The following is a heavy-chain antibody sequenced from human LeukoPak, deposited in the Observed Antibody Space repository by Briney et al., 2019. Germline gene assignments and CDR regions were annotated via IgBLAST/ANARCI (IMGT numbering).Heavy chain of an antibody. D-gene: IGHD3-3*01. V-gene: IGHV3-23*01. CDR2: ISGSGGST. J-gene: IGHJ6*03. CDR1: GFTFSSYA. Sequence: PGGSLRLSCAASGFTFSSYAMSWVRQAPGKGLERVSAISGSGGSTYYADSVKGRFTISRDNSKNTLYLQMNSLRAEDTAVYYCAKGSFLEWLDYYYMDVWGKGTTVTVSS. CDR3: AKGSFLEWLDYYYMDV.